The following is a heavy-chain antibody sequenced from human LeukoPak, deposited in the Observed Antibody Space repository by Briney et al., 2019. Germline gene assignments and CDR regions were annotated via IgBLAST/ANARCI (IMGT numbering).Heavy chain of an antibody. Sequence: PSETLSLTCTVSGGSISSSSYYWGWIRQPPGKGLEWIGSIYYSGSTYYNPSLKSRVTISVDTSKNQFSLKLSSVTAADTAVYYCARHGELGYNWFGPWGQGTLVTVSS. CDR3: ARHGELGYNWFGP. J-gene: IGHJ5*02. V-gene: IGHV4-39*01. CDR1: GGSISSSSYY. CDR2: IYYSGST. D-gene: IGHD7-27*01.